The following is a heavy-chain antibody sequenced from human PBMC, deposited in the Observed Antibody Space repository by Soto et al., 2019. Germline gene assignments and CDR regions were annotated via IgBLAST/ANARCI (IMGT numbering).Heavy chain of an antibody. CDR3: ARDTAGGWFDP. J-gene: IGHJ5*02. CDR1: GGSISSGDYY. V-gene: IGHV4-30-4*01. CDR2: IYYSGST. D-gene: IGHD2-8*02. Sequence: PSETLSLTCTVSGGSISSGDYYWSWIRQPPGKGLEWIGYIYYSGSTYYNPSLKSRVTISVDTSKNQFSLKLSSVTAADTAVYYCARDTAGGWFDPWGQGXLVTVYS.